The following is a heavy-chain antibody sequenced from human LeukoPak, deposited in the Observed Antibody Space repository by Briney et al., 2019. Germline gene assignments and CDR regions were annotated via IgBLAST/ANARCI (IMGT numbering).Heavy chain of an antibody. CDR2: IYYTGST. CDR1: GGSISTYY. V-gene: IGHV4-59*01. J-gene: IGHJ5*02. D-gene: IGHD1-26*01. CDR3: ARGGNYWPQWWFDP. Sequence: PSETLSLTCTVSGGSISTYYWSWIRQPPGKGLEWIGYIYYTGSTSYNPSLKSRVTMSLDTSKNQFSLQLNSVTPADTAVYYCARGGNYWPQWWFDPWGRGTLVSVSS.